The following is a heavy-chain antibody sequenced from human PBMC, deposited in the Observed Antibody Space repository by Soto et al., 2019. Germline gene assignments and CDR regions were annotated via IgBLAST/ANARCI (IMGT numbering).Heavy chain of an antibody. Sequence: ETLSLTCTVSGLSVNSTNFYGGWIRQPPGKGLEWIANIYHTGTTYYNPSLKSRVTISVDTSKNHFSLRLTSVTAADTAVYYCARDSSSGLDYWGQGTLVTVSS. CDR1: GLSVNSTNFY. D-gene: IGHD6-19*01. J-gene: IGHJ4*02. CDR2: IYHTGTT. CDR3: ARDSSSGLDY. V-gene: IGHV4-39*02.